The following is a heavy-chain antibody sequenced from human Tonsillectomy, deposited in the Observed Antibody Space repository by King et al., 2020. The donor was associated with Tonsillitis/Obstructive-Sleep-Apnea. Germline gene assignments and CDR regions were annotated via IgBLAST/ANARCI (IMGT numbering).Heavy chain of an antibody. CDR3: ARYFDWSRYDY. J-gene: IGHJ4*02. CDR2: IWYDGSKK. CDR1: GFTFSSYG. D-gene: IGHD3-9*01. Sequence: VQLVESGGGVVQPGRSLRLSCAASGFTFSSYGMNWVRQAPGKGLEWVAVIWYDGSKKYYADSVKGRFTISRDNSKNMLWLQMNSLRAEDTGVYYCARYFDWSRYDYWGQGTLVTVSS. V-gene: IGHV3-33*01.